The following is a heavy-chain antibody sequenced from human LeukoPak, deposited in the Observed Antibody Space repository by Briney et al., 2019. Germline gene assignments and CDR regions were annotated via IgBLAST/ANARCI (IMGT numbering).Heavy chain of an antibody. D-gene: IGHD2-8*01. Sequence: SGGSLRLSCAASGFTFSSYGMHWVRQAPGKGLEWVAVISYDGSNKYYADSVKGRFTISRDNSENMLYLHMNSLRAEDTAVYYCATQSPHCTNGVCYRHYYGMDVWGQGTTVTVSS. CDR3: ATQSPHCTNGVCYRHYYGMDV. CDR1: GFTFSSYG. CDR2: ISYDGSNK. V-gene: IGHV3-30*03. J-gene: IGHJ6*02.